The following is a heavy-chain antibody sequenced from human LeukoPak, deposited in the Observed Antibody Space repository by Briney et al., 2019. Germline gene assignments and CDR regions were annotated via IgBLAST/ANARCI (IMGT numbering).Heavy chain of an antibody. Sequence: PSETLSLTCTVSGGSISSYYWSWIRQPPGKGLEWIGYIYYSGSTNYNPSLKSRVTISVDTSKNQFSLKLGSVTAADTAVYYCARVPLYSGYGSYYGMDVWGQGTTVTVSS. V-gene: IGHV4-59*01. CDR1: GGSISSYY. D-gene: IGHD3-10*01. J-gene: IGHJ6*02. CDR3: ARVPLYSGYGSYYGMDV. CDR2: IYYSGST.